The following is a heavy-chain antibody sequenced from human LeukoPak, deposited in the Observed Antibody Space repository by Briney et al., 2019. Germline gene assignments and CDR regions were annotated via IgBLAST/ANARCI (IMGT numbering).Heavy chain of an antibody. CDR3: ARQYCSSWYLFLPDAFDI. J-gene: IGHJ3*02. V-gene: IGHV4-59*01. D-gene: IGHD6-13*01. CDR2: IYYSGST. Sequence: SETLSLTCTVSGGSISSYYWSWIRQPPGKGLEWIGYIYYSGSTNYNPSLKSRVTISVDTSKNQFSLKLSSVTAADTAVYYCARQYCSSWYLFLPDAFDIWGQGTMVTVSS. CDR1: GGSISSYY.